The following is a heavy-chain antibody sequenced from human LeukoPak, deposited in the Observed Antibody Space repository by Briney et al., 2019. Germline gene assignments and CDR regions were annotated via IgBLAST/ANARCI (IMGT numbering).Heavy chain of an antibody. J-gene: IGHJ5*02. CDR2: IYYTGGI. CDR3: DRLGLWFSSLVR. CDR1: GGSINNNTYY. V-gene: IGHV4-39*01. Sequence: KPSETLSLTCTVSGGSINNNTYYLGWIRQPPGKGLEWIGSIYYTGGIYYNPSLKSRVTISVDMSKNQFSLNLNSVTAADTAVYYDDRLGLWFSSLVRWGQGTLVTVSS. D-gene: IGHD5-18*01.